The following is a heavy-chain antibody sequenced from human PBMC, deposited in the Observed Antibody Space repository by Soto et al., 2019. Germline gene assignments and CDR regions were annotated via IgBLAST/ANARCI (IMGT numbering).Heavy chain of an antibody. D-gene: IGHD2-15*01. J-gene: IGHJ5*02. CDR1: GGSISSSNW. V-gene: IGHV4-4*02. CDR2: IYHSGST. CDR3: ARVTDFVAAAMDVLWFVP. Sequence: PSETLSLTCAVSGGSISSSNWWSWVRQPPGKGLEWIGEIYHSGSTNYNPSLKSRVTISVDKSKNQFSLKLSSVTAADTAVYYCARVTDFVAAAMDVLWFVPWGQGTLVSVSS.